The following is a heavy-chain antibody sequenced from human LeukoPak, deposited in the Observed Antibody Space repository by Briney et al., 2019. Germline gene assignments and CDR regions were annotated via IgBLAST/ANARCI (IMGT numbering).Heavy chain of an antibody. Sequence: GASLEISCKGSGSIFTSYWIGWGRQLPGKGLEWMGIIYPGDSDTRYSPSFQGQVITSADKTISTAYLQWSSMKASDTAMYYCARRGYCSGGSCPYAFDIWGQGTMVTVSS. J-gene: IGHJ3*02. D-gene: IGHD2-15*01. CDR1: GSIFTSYW. V-gene: IGHV5-51*01. CDR2: IYPGDSDT. CDR3: ARRGYCSGGSCPYAFDI.